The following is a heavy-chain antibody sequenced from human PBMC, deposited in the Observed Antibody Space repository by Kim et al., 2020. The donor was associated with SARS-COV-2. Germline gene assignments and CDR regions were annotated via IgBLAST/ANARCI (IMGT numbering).Heavy chain of an antibody. Sequence: GGSLRLSCAASGFTFSSYAMSWVRQAPGKGLEWVSAISGSGGSTYYADSVKGRFTISRDNSKNTLYLQMNSLRAEDTAVYYCAKEGYITMVRRGGFDPWGQGALVTVSS. V-gene: IGHV3-23*01. D-gene: IGHD3-10*01. J-gene: IGHJ5*02. CDR2: ISGSGGST. CDR3: AKEGYITMVRRGGFDP. CDR1: GFTFSSYA.